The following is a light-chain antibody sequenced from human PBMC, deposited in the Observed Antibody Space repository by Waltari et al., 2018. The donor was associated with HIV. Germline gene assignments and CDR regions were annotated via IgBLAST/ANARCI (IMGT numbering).Light chain of an antibody. CDR2: DVS. CDR1: SRDVGAYYY. CDR3: CSYAGSYTRV. Sequence: QSALTHPRSVSGSPGQLVTLHCTATSRDVGAYYYVSWYQQHPGKAPKVIISDVSKRPSGVPDRFSGSKSGNTASLTISGLQAEDEADYYCCSYAGSYTRVFGGGTKLTVL. V-gene: IGLV2-11*01. J-gene: IGLJ3*02.